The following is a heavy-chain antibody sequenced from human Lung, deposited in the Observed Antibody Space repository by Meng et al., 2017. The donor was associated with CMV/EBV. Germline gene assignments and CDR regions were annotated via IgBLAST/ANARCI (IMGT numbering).Heavy chain of an antibody. Sequence: QVELEGAGPRRVKPSGTLALTSAVSRASSSKSNWWSWVRQPPRKALEWIGETYHNGSTNYNPSLKSRVTISVDKSKNQFSLKLSSVTAADTAVYYCASFPPPGKQWLVTDYWGQGTLVTVSS. CDR1: RASSSKSNW. D-gene: IGHD6-19*01. V-gene: IGHV4-4*02. CDR2: TYHNGST. J-gene: IGHJ4*02. CDR3: ASFPPPGKQWLVTDY.